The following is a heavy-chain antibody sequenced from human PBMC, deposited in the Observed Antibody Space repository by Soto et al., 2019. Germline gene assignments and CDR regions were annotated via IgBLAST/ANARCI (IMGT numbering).Heavy chain of an antibody. CDR2: IYYSGST. CDR1: GASISGYY. CDR3: AREYGTTVTTFYY. Sequence: QVQLQESGPGLVKPSETLSLTCTVSGASISGYYWSWIRQPPGKGLEWIGYIYYSGSTSYNPSLKSRVTISIDTSKNQFSLNLNSVTAADTAVYYCAREYGTTVTTFYYWGQGTLVTVPS. V-gene: IGHV4-59*01. D-gene: IGHD4-17*01. J-gene: IGHJ4*02.